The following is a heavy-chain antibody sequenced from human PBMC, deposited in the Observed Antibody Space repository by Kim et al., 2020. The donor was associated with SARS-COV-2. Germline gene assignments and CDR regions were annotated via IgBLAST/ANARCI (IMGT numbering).Heavy chain of an antibody. D-gene: IGHD3-10*01. Sequence: GESLKISCAASGFTFSSYSMNWVRQAPGKGLEWVSYISSSSSTIYYADSVKGRFTISRDNAKNSLYLQMNSLRDEDTAVYYCAREGDYYGSGSYYYYYGMDVWGHGPTVTVSS. CDR1: GFTFSSYS. CDR2: ISSSSSTI. CDR3: AREGDYYGSGSYYYYYGMDV. J-gene: IGHJ6*02. V-gene: IGHV3-48*02.